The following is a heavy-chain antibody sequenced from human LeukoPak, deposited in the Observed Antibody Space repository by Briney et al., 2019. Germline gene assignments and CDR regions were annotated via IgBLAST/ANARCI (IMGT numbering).Heavy chain of an antibody. J-gene: IGHJ5*02. D-gene: IGHD1-1*01. CDR3: ARVPGGALNWFDP. CDR2: IYTSGST. CDR1: GGSINSGSYY. Sequence: TPSETLSLTCIVSGGSINSGSYYWSWIRQPAGKGLEWIGRIYTSGSTNYNPSLKSRVTISVDTSKNQFSLKLSSVTAADTSVYYCARVPGGALNWFDPWGQGTLVTVSS. V-gene: IGHV4-61*02.